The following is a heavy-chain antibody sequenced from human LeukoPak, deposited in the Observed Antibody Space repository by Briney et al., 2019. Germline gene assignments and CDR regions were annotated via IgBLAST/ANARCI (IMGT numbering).Heavy chain of an antibody. CDR1: GFTFSTYA. V-gene: IGHV3-30*18. CDR2: VSLDGSNK. CDR3: AKGHTTGWHFFDY. D-gene: IGHD6-19*01. J-gene: IGHJ4*02. Sequence: GGSLRLPWSASGFTFSTYAMHWVRQAPGKGLEWVAVVSLDGSNKLYADSVKGRFTISRENSKNTLYLQMNSLRGEDTAVYYCAKGHTTGWHFFDYWGQGTLVTVSS.